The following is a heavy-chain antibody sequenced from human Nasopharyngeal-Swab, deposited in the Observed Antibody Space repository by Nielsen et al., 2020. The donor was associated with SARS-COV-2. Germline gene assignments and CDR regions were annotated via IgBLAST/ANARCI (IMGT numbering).Heavy chain of an antibody. D-gene: IGHD2-15*01. Sequence: GESLKISCAASGFTFRSYAISWVRQAPGKGLEWVSVISGSDYTTYYADSVKGRFTISRDNSKNTVNLQMNSLRAEDTAVYYCARATPTYSGGDFDYWGQGTLVTVSS. CDR2: ISGSDYTT. CDR1: GFTFRSYA. CDR3: ARATPTYSGGDFDY. J-gene: IGHJ4*02. V-gene: IGHV3-23*01.